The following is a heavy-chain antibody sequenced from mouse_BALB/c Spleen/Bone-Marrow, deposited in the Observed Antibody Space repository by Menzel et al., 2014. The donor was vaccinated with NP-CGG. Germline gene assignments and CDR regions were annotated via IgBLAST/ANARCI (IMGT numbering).Heavy chain of an antibody. Sequence: GQQKEEGGERVKPGASVKLSCKASGYTFTNYWMHWVKQRPGQGLEWIGEIDPSDRTYNYNQNFKGKATLTVDNSSSTAYMQLTSLTSEDAAVYYCARGVVYYYAMDYWGQGTSVTVSS. V-gene: IGHV1-69*02. CDR1: GYTFTNYW. CDR2: IDPSDRTY. J-gene: IGHJ4*01. CDR3: ARGVVYYYAMDY.